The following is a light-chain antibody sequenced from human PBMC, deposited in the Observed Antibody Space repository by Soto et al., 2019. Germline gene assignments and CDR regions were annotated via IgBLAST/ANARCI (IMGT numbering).Light chain of an antibody. CDR3: AAWDDSLNGVV. Sequence: QSVLTQPPSASGTPGQRVTISCSGSSSNIGSNTVNWYQQLPGTAPKLLIYSNNQRPSGVPDRFSGSKSGTSASLAISGLPSEAEADYYCAAWDDSLNGVVFGGGTKLTVL. CDR2: SNN. J-gene: IGLJ2*01. V-gene: IGLV1-44*01. CDR1: SSNIGSNT.